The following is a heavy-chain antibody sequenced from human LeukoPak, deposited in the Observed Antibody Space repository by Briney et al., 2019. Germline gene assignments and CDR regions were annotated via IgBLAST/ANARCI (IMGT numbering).Heavy chain of an antibody. D-gene: IGHD2-21*01. CDR1: GYTFTSYG. CDR3: ARFDIRYGVVVVADDAFDI. V-gene: IGHV1-18*01. CDR2: ISAYNGNT. Sequence: GASVKVSCKASGYTFTSYGISWVRQAPGQGLEWMGWISAYNGNTNYAQKLQGRVTMTTDKSTSTAYMELSSLRSEDTAVYYCARFDIRYGVVVVADDAFDIWGQGTMVTVSS. J-gene: IGHJ3*02.